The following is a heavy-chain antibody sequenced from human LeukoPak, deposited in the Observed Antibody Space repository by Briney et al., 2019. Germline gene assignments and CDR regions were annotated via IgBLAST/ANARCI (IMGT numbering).Heavy chain of an antibody. CDR3: ARVPQERYYYYYMDV. Sequence: SETLSPTCTVSGGSISSYYWSWIRQPPGKGLEWIGYIYYSGSTNYKPSLKSRVTISVDTSKNQFSLKLSSVTAADTAVYYCARVPQERYYYYYMDVWGKGTTVTVSS. CDR2: IYYSGST. V-gene: IGHV4-59*01. J-gene: IGHJ6*03. D-gene: IGHD1-1*01. CDR1: GGSISSYY.